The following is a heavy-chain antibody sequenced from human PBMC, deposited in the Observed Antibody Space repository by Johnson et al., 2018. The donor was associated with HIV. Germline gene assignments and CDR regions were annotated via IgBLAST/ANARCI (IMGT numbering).Heavy chain of an antibody. CDR3: AKDRDYYGSGLI. Sequence: MQLVESGGGVVQPGRSLRLSCAASGFTFSSYAMSWVRQAPGKGLEWVSAISGSGGSTYYADSVKGRFTISRDNSKNTLYLQMNSLRAEDTAVYYCAKDRDYYGSGLIWGQGTMVTVSS. D-gene: IGHD3-10*01. CDR1: GFTFSSYA. V-gene: IGHV3-23*04. J-gene: IGHJ3*02. CDR2: ISGSGGST.